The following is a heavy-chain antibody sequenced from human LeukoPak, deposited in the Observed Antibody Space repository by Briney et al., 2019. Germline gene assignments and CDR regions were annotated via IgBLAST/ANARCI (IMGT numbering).Heavy chain of an antibody. D-gene: IGHD4-11*01. CDR1: VDTFTTYT. CDR3: ARSGSLLTTVTPSYYMDV. J-gene: IGHJ6*03. Sequence: APLKISSKTSVDTFTTYTIRWVRHAPGQGLEWIGVVILLFGTASYAQKFQGRVTITTDEATSTAYMELRSLRSEDTAVYYCARSGSLLTTVTPSYYMDVWGKGTTVTVSS. V-gene: IGHV1-69*05. CDR2: VILLFGTA.